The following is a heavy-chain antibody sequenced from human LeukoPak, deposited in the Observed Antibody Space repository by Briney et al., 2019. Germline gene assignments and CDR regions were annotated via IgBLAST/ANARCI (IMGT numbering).Heavy chain of an antibody. D-gene: IGHD3-22*01. CDR2: IYVGDPDT. V-gene: IGHV5-51*01. J-gene: IGHJ4*02. CDR1: GSRFANSW. Sequence: GESLKISCRGSGSRFANSWIGWVRQMPGKGLEWMGIIYVGDPDTRYSPSFQGRVTISADKSISTAYLQWSSLKASDTAMYYCARHGSSYDSSAYYSWGQGTLVTVSS. CDR3: ARHGSSYDSSAYYS.